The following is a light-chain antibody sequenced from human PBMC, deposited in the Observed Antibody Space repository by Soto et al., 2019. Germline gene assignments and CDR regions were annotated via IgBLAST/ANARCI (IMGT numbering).Light chain of an antibody. CDR2: DAS. CDR3: QQYIRRPLS. CDR1: QDVTNS. Sequence: EILMTQSPATLSLSPGEGVTLSCRAAQDVTNSVAWYQQKSGQAPRLLIYDASARASGVSARFSGSGSGTDFTLTISGLQAEDFVVYFCQQYIRRPLSFGQGTRLEIK. V-gene: IGKV3-15*01. J-gene: IGKJ5*01.